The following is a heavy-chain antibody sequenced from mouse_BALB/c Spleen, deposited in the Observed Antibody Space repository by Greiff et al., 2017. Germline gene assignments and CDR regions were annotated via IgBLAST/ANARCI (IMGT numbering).Heavy chain of an antibody. CDR1: GYTFTSYW. D-gene: IGHD2-3*01. CDR3: ARYHYDGYYYFDY. J-gene: IGHJ2*01. V-gene: IGHV1-7*01. CDR2: INPSTGYT. Sequence: QVQLKQSGAELAKPGASVKMSCKASGYTFTSYWMHWVKQRPGQGLEWIGYINPSTGYTEYNQKFKDKATLTADKSSSTAYMQLSSLTSEDSAVYYCARYHYDGYYYFDYWGQGTTLTVSS.